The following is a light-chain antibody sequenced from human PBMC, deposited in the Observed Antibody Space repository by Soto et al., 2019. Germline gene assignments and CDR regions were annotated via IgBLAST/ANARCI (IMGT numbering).Light chain of an antibody. Sequence: IVMTQPPATLSVSPGERATLSCRASQSVGRNLAWYQQKPGQAPRLLMYGASTRATGIPGRFSGSGSGTEFTLTISGLQSEDSAVYYCQQYDNWPQTFGQGTKVDIK. CDR3: QQYDNWPQT. J-gene: IGKJ1*01. V-gene: IGKV3-15*01. CDR2: GAS. CDR1: QSVGRN.